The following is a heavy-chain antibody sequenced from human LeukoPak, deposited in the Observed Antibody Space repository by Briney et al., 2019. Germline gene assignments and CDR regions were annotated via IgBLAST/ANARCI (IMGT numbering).Heavy chain of an antibody. V-gene: IGHV1-8*01. J-gene: IGHJ5*02. Sequence: ASVKVSCTASGHTFTSYDINWVRQATGQGLEWRGWMKPNSGNTGYAQKFQGRVTMTRNTSTSTAYMELSSLRSEDTAVYYCARGHSGSYYTWFDPWGQGTLVTVSS. CDR1: GHTFTSYD. D-gene: IGHD1-26*01. CDR2: MKPNSGNT. CDR3: ARGHSGSYYTWFDP.